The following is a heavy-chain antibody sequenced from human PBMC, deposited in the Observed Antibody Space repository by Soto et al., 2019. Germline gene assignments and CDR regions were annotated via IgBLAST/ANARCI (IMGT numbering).Heavy chain of an antibody. CDR3: ARRTGLAARLASPAYYGLDV. Sequence: QVHLVQSGAELKKPGSSVKVSCEASGGSFYNYAVTWVRQAPGQGLEWVGSIMPIFDKPNFAQKFQGRLTITADKSSSIAYMELNSLTSGDTAVYYCARRTGLAARLASPAYYGLDVWGQGTTVIVSS. J-gene: IGHJ6*02. CDR2: IMPIFDKP. D-gene: IGHD6-6*01. V-gene: IGHV1-69*06. CDR1: GGSFYNYA.